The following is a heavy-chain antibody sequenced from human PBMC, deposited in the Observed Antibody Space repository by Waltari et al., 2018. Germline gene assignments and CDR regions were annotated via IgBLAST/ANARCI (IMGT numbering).Heavy chain of an antibody. V-gene: IGHV4-4*02. CDR3: AGDRAIGLFFDY. CDR2: VHHSGKT. Sequence: QVQLQESGQGLVKPSGTLAPPCAVSGDSISGNYWWSWVRQSPEKGLEWIGQVHHSGKTHYNPSLQSRVAISLDKPKNHFSLNLNSVTAADTAIYYCAGDRAIGLFFDYWGRGTLVTVSS. CDR1: GDSISGNYW. J-gene: IGHJ4*02. D-gene: IGHD2-2*01.